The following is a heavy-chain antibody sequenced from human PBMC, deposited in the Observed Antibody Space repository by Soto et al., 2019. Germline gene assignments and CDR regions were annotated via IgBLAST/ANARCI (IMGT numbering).Heavy chain of an antibody. D-gene: IGHD3-3*01. CDR3: ARDLSRYDFWSGYYSSHLFDP. Sequence: QVQLQESGPGLVKPSQTLSLTCTVSGGSISSGGYYWSWIRQHPGQGLEWIGYIYYSGSTYYNPSLKSRVTISVDTSKNQFSLKLSSVTAADTAVYYCARDLSRYDFWSGYYSSHLFDPWGQGTLVTVSS. CDR1: GGSISSGGYY. J-gene: IGHJ5*02. V-gene: IGHV4-31*03. CDR2: IYYSGST.